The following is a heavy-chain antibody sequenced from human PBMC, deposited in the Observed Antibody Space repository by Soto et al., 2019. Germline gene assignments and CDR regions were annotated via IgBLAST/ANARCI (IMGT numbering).Heavy chain of an antibody. CDR3: ARHGSGSYYPVDY. Sequence: QLQLQESGPGLVQPSETLSLTCTVSGGSITSGDNYDWGWIRQPPGKGLEYIGSVHYNGRTYYNPSLKSRVTVSADTSKNQFSLKLTSVTAADTAVYYCARHGSGSYYPVDYWGQGTLVTVSS. CDR2: VHYNGRT. V-gene: IGHV4-39*01. CDR1: GGSITSGDNYD. D-gene: IGHD3-10*01. J-gene: IGHJ4*02.